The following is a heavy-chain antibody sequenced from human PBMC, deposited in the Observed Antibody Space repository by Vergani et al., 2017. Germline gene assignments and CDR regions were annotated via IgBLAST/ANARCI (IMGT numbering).Heavy chain of an antibody. Sequence: ELQLLESGGGLLQPVGSLRLSCAASGFTFSSYSMNWVRQAPGKGLEWVSYISSSSSTIYYADSVKCRFTISRDNAKNSLYLQMNSLRADDTAVYYCARGPLLWFGELSGDAFDIWGQGTMVTVSS. D-gene: IGHD3-10*01. J-gene: IGHJ3*02. CDR2: ISSSSSTI. V-gene: IGHV3-48*01. CDR1: GFTFSSYS. CDR3: ARGPLLWFGELSGDAFDI.